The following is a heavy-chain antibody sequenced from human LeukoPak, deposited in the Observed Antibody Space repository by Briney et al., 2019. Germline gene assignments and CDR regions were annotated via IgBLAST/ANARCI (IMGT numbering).Heavy chain of an antibody. CDR3: ARDPTRYYDILTGYLNEIDY. CDR2: ISSSSSTI. D-gene: IGHD3-9*01. J-gene: IGHJ4*02. CDR1: GFTFSSYS. Sequence: PGGSLRLSCAASGFTFSSYSMNWVRQAPGKGLEWVSYISSSSSTIYYADSVKGRFTISRDNAKNSLYLQMNSLRAEDTAVYYCARDPTRYYDILTGYLNEIDYWGQGTLVTVSS. V-gene: IGHV3-48*01.